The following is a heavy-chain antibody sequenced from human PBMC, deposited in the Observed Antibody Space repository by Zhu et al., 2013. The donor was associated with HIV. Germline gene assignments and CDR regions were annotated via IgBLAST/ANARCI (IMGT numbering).Heavy chain of an antibody. CDR3: ASLSGISSTSPMITALGMDV. J-gene: IGHJ6*02. CDR1: GGTFSSYA. V-gene: IGHV1-69*01. D-gene: IGHD2-2*01. Sequence: QVQLVQSGAEVKKPGSSVKVSCKASGGTFSSYAISWVRQAPGQGLEWMGGIIPIFGTANYAQKFQGRVTITADESTSTAYMELSSLRSEDTAVYYCASLSGISSTSPMITALGMDVWGQGTTVTVSS. CDR2: IIPIFGTA.